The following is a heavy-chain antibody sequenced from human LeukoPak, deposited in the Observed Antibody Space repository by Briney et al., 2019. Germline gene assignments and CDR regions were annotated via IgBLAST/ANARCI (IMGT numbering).Heavy chain of an antibody. D-gene: IGHD2-2*01. J-gene: IGHJ4*02. CDR1: GGSISSYY. CDR3: ARGPHCSSTSCYEVGYYFDY. CDR2: IYTSGST. Sequence: SETLSLTCTVSGGSISSYYWSWIRQPAGKGLEWIERIYTSGSTNYNPSLKSRVTMSVDTSKNQFSLKLSSVTAADTAVYYCARGPHCSSTSCYEVGYYFDYWGQGTLVTVSS. V-gene: IGHV4-4*07.